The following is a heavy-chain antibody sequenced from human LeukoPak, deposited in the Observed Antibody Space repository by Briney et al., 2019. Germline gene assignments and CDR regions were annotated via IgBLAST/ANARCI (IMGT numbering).Heavy chain of an antibody. CDR1: GYTFTSYD. J-gene: IGHJ4*02. V-gene: IGHV1-8*01. Sequence: ASVKVSCKVSGYTFTSYDINWVRQATGQGLEWMGWMNPNSGNTGYAQKVQGRVTMTRNTSISTAYMELSILRSEDTAVYYCARAIRLRTEHQLVYYFDYWAQGTLVTVSS. CDR3: ARAIRLRTEHQLVYYFDY. CDR2: MNPNSGNT. D-gene: IGHD6-13*01.